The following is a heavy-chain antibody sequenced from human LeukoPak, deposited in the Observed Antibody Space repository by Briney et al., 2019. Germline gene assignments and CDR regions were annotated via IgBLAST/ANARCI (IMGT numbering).Heavy chain of an antibody. J-gene: IGHJ4*02. CDR2: ISVYNGNT. V-gene: IGHV1-18*01. CDR3: ARMGGELLGPWFDY. Sequence: ASVKVSCKASGYTFTSFSITWVRQAPGQGLEWMGWISVYNGNTNYAQKLQGRVTMTTDTSTSTAYMELRSLRSDDTAVYYCARMGGELLGPWFDYWGQGTLVTVPS. CDR1: GYTFTSFS. D-gene: IGHD1-26*01.